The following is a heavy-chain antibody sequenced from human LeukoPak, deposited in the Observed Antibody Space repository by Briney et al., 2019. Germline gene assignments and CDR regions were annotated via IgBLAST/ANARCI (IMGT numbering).Heavy chain of an antibody. Sequence: PGGSLRLSCAASGFTFSSYAMSWVRQAPGKGLEWVSAISGSGGSTYCADSVKGRFTISRDNSKNTLYLQMNSLRAEDTAVYYCAKEDVLRFLEWPSPGMDVWGQGTTVTVSS. CDR1: GFTFSSYA. D-gene: IGHD3-3*01. CDR3: AKEDVLRFLEWPSPGMDV. J-gene: IGHJ6*02. CDR2: ISGSGGST. V-gene: IGHV3-23*01.